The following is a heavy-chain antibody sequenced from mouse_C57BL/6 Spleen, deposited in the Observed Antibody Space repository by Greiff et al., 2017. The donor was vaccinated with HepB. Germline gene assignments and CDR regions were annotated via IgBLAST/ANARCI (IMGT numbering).Heavy chain of an antibody. Sequence: QVQLKQSGAELARPGASVKLSCKASGYTFTSYGISWVKQRTGQGLEWIGEIYPRSGNTYYNEKFKGKATLTADKSSSTAYMELRSLTSEDSAVYFCAREGGPLLRAYWYFDVWGTGTTVTVSS. CDR3: AREGGPLLRAYWYFDV. D-gene: IGHD1-2*01. J-gene: IGHJ1*03. CDR1: GYTFTSYG. CDR2: IYPRSGNT. V-gene: IGHV1-81*01.